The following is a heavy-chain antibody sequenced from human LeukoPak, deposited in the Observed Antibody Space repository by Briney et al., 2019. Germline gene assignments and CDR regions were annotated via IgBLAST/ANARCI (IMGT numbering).Heavy chain of an antibody. V-gene: IGHV1-18*01. Sequence: ASVRVSCKASGYTFTSYGFSWVRQAPGQGLEWMGWISAYNGNTDSAQRFQGRVTMTTDTSTSTAYMELRSLRYDDTAVDYCARHCRWELTYYYYYGMDVWGRGTTVTVSS. CDR2: ISAYNGNT. D-gene: IGHD1-26*01. CDR1: GYTFTSYG. J-gene: IGHJ6*02. CDR3: ARHCRWELTYYYYYGMDV.